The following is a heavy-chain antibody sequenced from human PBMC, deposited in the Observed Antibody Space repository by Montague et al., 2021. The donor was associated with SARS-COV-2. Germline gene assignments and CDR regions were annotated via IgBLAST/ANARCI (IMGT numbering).Heavy chain of an antibody. CDR3: AGLGSPRITIFGVVTHNWFDH. J-gene: IGHJ5*02. D-gene: IGHD3-3*01. V-gene: IGHV4-39*01. CDR2: IYYSGST. CDR1: GGSISSSSYY. Sequence: SETLSLTCTVSGGSISSSSYYWGWIRQPPGKGLEWIGSIYYSGSTYYNPSHKSRVTISVDTSKNQFSLKLSSVTAADTAVYYCAGLGSPRITIFGVVTHNWFDHWGQGTLVTVSS.